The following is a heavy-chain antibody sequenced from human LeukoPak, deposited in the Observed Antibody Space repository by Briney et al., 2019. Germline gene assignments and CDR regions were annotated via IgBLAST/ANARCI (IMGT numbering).Heavy chain of an antibody. Sequence: GGSLRLSCAASRFTFSSYAMSWVRQAPGKGLEWVSAISGSGGSTYYADSVKGRFTISRDNSKNTLYLQMNSLRAEDTAVYYCAKDPNSSSWYFQHWGQGTLVTVSS. CDR1: RFTFSSYA. V-gene: IGHV3-23*01. J-gene: IGHJ1*01. CDR2: ISGSGGST. CDR3: AKDPNSSSWYFQH. D-gene: IGHD6-13*01.